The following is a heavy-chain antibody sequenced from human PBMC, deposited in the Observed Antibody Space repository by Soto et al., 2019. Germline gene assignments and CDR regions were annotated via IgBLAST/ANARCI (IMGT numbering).Heavy chain of an antibody. J-gene: IGHJ4*02. CDR3: ARGSGWAYSLDY. CDR1: GGSISRYY. V-gene: IGHV4-59*01. Sequence: SETLSLTCTVSGGSISRYYWTWIRQAPGKGLECIGYIHYSGSTTYNPSLKSRVTMSVDTSKNQFSLRLTSVTRADTAVYYCARGSGWAYSLDYWGQGALVTVSS. CDR2: IHYSGST. D-gene: IGHD6-19*01.